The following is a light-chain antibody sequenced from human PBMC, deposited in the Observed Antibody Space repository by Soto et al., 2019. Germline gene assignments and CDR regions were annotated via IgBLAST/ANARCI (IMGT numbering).Light chain of an antibody. CDR2: GVS. CDR1: QTISNIY. Sequence: EIVVTESPGTPSFPPGDRANLACRASQTISNIYLGWYQQTHGQPPRLLIYGVSNRATGISDSFSGSGSGTDFTRTIDTLKPEDFAGSYCHQYDSPRTSGQGAKVEIK. CDR3: HQYDSPRT. V-gene: IGKV3-20*01. J-gene: IGKJ1*01.